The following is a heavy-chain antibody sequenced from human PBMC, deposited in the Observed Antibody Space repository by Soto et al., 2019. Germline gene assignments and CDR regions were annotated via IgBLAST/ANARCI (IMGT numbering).Heavy chain of an antibody. CDR2: TYYRSKWFN. D-gene: IGHD6-13*01. CDR1: GDSVSSNSAA. Sequence: PSQTLSLTCAISGDSVSSNSAAWNWIRQSPSRGLEWLGRTYYRSKWFNDYAVSLKSRITINPDTSKNQFSLQLKSVTPEDTAVYFCARDFAAAGPYYYYYGMDVWGQGTTVTVSS. V-gene: IGHV6-1*01. CDR3: ARDFAAAGPYYYYYGMDV. J-gene: IGHJ6*02.